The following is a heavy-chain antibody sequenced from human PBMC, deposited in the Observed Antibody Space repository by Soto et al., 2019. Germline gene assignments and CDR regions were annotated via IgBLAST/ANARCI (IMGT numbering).Heavy chain of an antibody. D-gene: IGHD3-10*01. Sequence: KPSETLSLTCTVSGGSISRGGYYWSWIRQHPGKGLEGIGYIYYSGSTYYNPSLKRRVTISVDTSKNQFSLKLSSVTAAATAVSYCARVTMGGNYYYGMDVWGQGTTVTVSS. V-gene: IGHV4-31*03. CDR1: GGSISRGGYY. J-gene: IGHJ6*02. CDR3: ARVTMGGNYYYGMDV. CDR2: IYYSGST.